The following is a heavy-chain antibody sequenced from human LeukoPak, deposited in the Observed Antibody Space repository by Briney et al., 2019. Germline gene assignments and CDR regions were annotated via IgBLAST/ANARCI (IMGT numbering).Heavy chain of an antibody. CDR2: IWYDGSNK. D-gene: IGHD3-3*01. J-gene: IGHJ6*03. V-gene: IGHV3-33*06. CDR3: AKVAIFGVVIIPSYYYYYMDV. CDR1: GFTFRSNG. Sequence: PGGSLRLSCAASGFTFRSNGMHWVRLAPGKGLEWVAVIWYDGSNKYYADSVKGRFTISRDNSKNTLYLQMNSLRVEDTAVYYCAKVAIFGVVIIPSYYYYYMDVWGKGTTVTVSS.